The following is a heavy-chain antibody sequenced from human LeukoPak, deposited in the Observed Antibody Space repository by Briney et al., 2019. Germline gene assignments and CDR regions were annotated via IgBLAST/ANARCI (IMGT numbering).Heavy chain of an antibody. Sequence: ASVKVSCTASGYTFTSYDINWVRQATGQGLEWMGWMNPNSGNTGYAQKFQGRVTMTRNISISTAYMELSSLRSEDTAVYYCARGYSSGWYLFDPWGQGTLVTVSS. CDR2: MNPNSGNT. D-gene: IGHD6-19*01. CDR3: ARGYSSGWYLFDP. CDR1: GYTFTSYD. J-gene: IGHJ5*02. V-gene: IGHV1-8*01.